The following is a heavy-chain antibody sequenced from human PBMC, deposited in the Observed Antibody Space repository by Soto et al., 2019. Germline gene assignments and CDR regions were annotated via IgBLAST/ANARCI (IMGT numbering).Heavy chain of an antibody. CDR3: ARGIAVAGTFVP. CDR2: MNPNSGNT. J-gene: IGHJ5*02. V-gene: IGHV1-8*01. Sequence: GASVKVSCKASGYTFTSYDINWVRQATGQGLEWMGWMNPNSGNTGYAQKFQGRVTITRNTSISTAYMELSSLRSEDTAVYYCARGIAVAGTFVPWGQGTLVTVSS. D-gene: IGHD6-19*01. CDR1: GYTFTSYD.